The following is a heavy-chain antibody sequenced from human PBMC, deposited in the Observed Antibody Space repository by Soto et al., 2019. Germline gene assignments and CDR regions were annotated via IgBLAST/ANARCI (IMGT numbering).Heavy chain of an antibody. Sequence: GGSLRLSCAASGFTFNSYAMNWVRQTPGKGLAWVSAIGTDGNTYYANSVKGRFTISRDNSRTTLYLQMNSLRVEDTALYYCVRKYPGTRPFDYWGQGTLVTVSS. CDR1: GFTFNSYA. CDR3: VRKYPGTRPFDY. D-gene: IGHD2-2*01. V-gene: IGHV3-23*01. J-gene: IGHJ4*01. CDR2: IGTDGNT.